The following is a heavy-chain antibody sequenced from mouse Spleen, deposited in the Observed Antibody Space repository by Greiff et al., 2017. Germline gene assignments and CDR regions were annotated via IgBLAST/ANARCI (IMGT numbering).Heavy chain of an antibody. D-gene: IGHD2-2*01. CDR1: GFTFSSYG. CDR3: ARQGGYDGTLFDY. CDR2: ISGGGSYT. Sequence: EVKLVESGGGLVKPGGSLKLSCAASGFTFSSYGMSWVRQTPEKRLEWVATISGGGSYTYYPDSVKGRFTISRDNAKNNLYLQMSSLRSEDTALYYCARQGGYDGTLFDYWGQGTTLTVSS. J-gene: IGHJ2*01. V-gene: IGHV5-9-2*01.